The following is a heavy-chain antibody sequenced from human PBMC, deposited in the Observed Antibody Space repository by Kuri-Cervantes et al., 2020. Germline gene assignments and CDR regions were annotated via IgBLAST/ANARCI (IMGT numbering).Heavy chain of an antibody. Sequence: LSLTCAASGFTFSSYSMNWVRQAPGKGLEWVSSISSSSSYIYYADSVKGRFTISRDNAKNSLYLQMNSLRAEDTAVYYCARDGGYSYGPGWYFDLWGRGTLVTVSS. D-gene: IGHD5-18*01. CDR1: GFTFSSYS. CDR3: ARDGGYSYGPGWYFDL. CDR2: ISSSSSYI. J-gene: IGHJ2*01. V-gene: IGHV3-21*01.